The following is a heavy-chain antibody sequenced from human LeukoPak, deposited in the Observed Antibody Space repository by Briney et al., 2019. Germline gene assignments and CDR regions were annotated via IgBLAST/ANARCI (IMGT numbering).Heavy chain of an antibody. D-gene: IGHD5-24*01. V-gene: IGHV1-69*13. CDR2: IIPIFGTA. CDR1: GGTFSSYA. CDR3: ARGSRDGPSGLLGC. J-gene: IGHJ4*02. Sequence: ASVKVSCKASGGTFSSYAISWVRQAPGQGLEWMGGIIPIFGTANYAQKFQGRVTITADESTSTAYMELSSLRSEDTAVYYCARGSRDGPSGLLGCWGQGTLVTVSS.